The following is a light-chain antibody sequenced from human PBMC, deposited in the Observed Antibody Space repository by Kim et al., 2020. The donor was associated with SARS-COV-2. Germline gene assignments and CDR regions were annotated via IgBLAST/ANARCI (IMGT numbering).Light chain of an antibody. CDR3: KQFDTYSRT. V-gene: IGKV1-5*03. J-gene: IGKJ1*01. CDR2: RAS. Sequence: ESVGDRVTIPCRASQTISTCLAWSQQKRGKAPKLLIYRASNLQSGVPSRFSGAGSGTEFTLTIRSLQPDDFATYYCKQFDTYSRTFGQGTKVDIK. CDR1: QTISTC.